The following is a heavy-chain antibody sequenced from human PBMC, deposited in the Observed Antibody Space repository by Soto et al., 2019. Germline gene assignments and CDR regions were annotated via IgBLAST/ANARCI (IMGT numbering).Heavy chain of an antibody. V-gene: IGHV1-69*06. CDR3: AKVGSRDGYNDVLDQ. CDR1: GRIFSSFP. CDR2: VISASGSV. Sequence: QVQVVQSGAEVKKPGSSVKISCKASGRIFSSFPTSWVRQVPGQGREWMGGVISASGSVTYAPQFQGRVTITAVNTAGIGYLELTSLTSEATAIYYCAKVGSRDGYNDVLDQWGPGTMVTVSS. D-gene: IGHD5-12*01. J-gene: IGHJ1*01.